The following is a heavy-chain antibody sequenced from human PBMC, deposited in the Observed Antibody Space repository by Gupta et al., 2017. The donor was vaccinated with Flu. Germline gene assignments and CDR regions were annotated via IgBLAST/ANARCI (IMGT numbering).Heavy chain of an antibody. CDR2: IAYDGSNK. D-gene: IGHD3-3*01. V-gene: IGHV3-30*18. Sequence: HWVRQAPGKGLEWVAVIAYDGSNKYYADSVKGRFTISRDNSKNTLYLQMNSLRAEDTAVYYCAKDPFWSGYSTPTGYYMDVWGKGTTVTVSS. J-gene: IGHJ6*03. CDR3: AKDPFWSGYSTPTGYYMDV.